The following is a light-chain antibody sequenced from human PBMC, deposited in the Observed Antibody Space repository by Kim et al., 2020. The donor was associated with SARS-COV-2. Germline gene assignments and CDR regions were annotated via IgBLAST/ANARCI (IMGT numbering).Light chain of an antibody. J-gene: IGKJ2*01. CDR1: QSVSTS. V-gene: IGKV1-5*01. CDR2: DAS. Sequence: SVSVGDRVTITCRGSQSVSTSLAWYQQKPGKAPRLLIYDASVLKSGVPSRFSGGASGTEFTLTISSVQPDDFATYYCQQYSSFLYTFGQGTKLEI. CDR3: QQYSSFLYT.